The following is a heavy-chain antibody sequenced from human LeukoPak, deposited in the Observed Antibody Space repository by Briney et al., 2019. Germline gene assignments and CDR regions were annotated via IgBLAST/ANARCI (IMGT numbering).Heavy chain of an antibody. V-gene: IGHV3-23*01. CDR1: ASPFSSYA. CDR3: SKANWVSNADAVW. D-gene: IGHD1-1*01. CDR2: IRGGAET. J-gene: IGHJ4*02. Sequence: QTGGPLRLSCAASASPFSSYAMSWVPGAPSRGLEWVSSIRGGAETFYADSVKGRFTLSRDDSRNTVYLQLNNLRVEDTAVYYCSKANWVSNADAVWWGQGTLVTVSS.